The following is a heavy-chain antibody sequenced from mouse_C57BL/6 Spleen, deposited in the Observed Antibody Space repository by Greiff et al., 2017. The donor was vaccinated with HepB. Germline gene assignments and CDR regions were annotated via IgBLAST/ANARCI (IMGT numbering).Heavy chain of an antibody. J-gene: IGHJ4*01. CDR3: ARPGSYYGSSYDAMDY. V-gene: IGHV1-66*01. CDR1: GYSFTSYY. D-gene: IGHD1-1*01. Sequence: QVQLQQSGPELVKPGASVKISCKASGYSFTSYYIHWVKQRPGQGLEWIGWIYPGSGNTKYNEKFKGKATLTADTSSSTAYMQLSSLTSEDSAVYYCARPGSYYGSSYDAMDYWGQGTSVTVSS. CDR2: IYPGSGNT.